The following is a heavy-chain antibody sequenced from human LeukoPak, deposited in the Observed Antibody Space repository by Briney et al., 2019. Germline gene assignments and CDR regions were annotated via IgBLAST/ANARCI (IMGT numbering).Heavy chain of an antibody. CDR1: GFTFISFG. J-gene: IGHJ4*02. CDR2: IRYDGNNK. Sequence: GESLRLACAAYGFTFISFGMHWVRQAPGKWLEWVAFIRYDGNNKYYADSVKGRSTISKDNSKNTLYLQMNSLRGEDTAVYYCARKGSQWEVLVDYWGQGTLVTVSS. V-gene: IGHV3-30*02. D-gene: IGHD1-26*01. CDR3: ARKGSQWEVLVDY.